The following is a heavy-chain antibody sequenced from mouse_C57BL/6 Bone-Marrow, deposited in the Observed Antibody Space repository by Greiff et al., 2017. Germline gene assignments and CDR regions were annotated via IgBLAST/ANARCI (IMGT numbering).Heavy chain of an antibody. V-gene: IGHV1-64*01. J-gene: IGHJ3*01. D-gene: IGHD2-3*01. CDR3: AREFYDGYYLFAY. CDR2: IHPNSGST. Sequence: VQLQQPGAELVKPGASVKLSCKASGYTFTSYWMRWVKQRPGQGLEWIGMIHPNSGSTNYNEKFKSKATLTVDKSSSTAYMQLSSLTSEDSAVYYCAREFYDGYYLFAYWGQGTLVTVSA. CDR1: GYTFTSYW.